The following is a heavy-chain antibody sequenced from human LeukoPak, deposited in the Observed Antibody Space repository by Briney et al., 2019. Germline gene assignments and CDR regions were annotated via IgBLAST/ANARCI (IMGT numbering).Heavy chain of an antibody. Sequence: SQTLSLTCTVFGGSISSGSYYWSWIRQPAGTGLEWIGRIYTSGSTNYNPSLKSRVTISVDTSKNQFSLKLSSVTAADTAVYYCARVNDFWSGYNWFDPWGQGTLVTVSS. CDR3: ARVNDFWSGYNWFDP. CDR2: IYTSGST. V-gene: IGHV4-61*02. CDR1: GGSISSGSYY. J-gene: IGHJ5*02. D-gene: IGHD3-3*01.